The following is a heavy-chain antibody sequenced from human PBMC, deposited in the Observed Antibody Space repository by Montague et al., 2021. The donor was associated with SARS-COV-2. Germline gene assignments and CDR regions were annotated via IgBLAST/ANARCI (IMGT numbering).Heavy chain of an antibody. CDR3: AKVAGSHDTFDI. J-gene: IGHJ3*02. D-gene: IGHD6-19*01. Sequence: SETLSLTCTVSGYSISTGYYWGWIRQPPGKGLEWIGTIYHSGSTYFNPSLKSRDTISVDTSKNQFSLNLSSVTAAGTAVYYCAKVAGSHDTFDIWGRGTMVTVSS. CDR1: GYSISTGYY. CDR2: IYHSGST. V-gene: IGHV4-38-2*02.